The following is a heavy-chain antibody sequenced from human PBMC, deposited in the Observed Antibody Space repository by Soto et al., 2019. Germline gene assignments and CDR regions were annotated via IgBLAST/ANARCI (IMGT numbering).Heavy chain of an antibody. CDR3: AKGRDGHLTDSDV. V-gene: IGHV3-23*01. CDR1: GFTFSRFA. Sequence: GQLLESWGCMEQPGGPLRLSCAASGFTFSRFAMQWVILLPGRGLEGVAVVTSSASRTHYAESVKGRFTIARDNSKNTLELQINSLRADDTAVYYCAKGRDGHLTDSDVWGQGKMVPVYS. J-gene: IGHJ3*01. CDR2: VTSSASRT. D-gene: IGHD2-21*01.